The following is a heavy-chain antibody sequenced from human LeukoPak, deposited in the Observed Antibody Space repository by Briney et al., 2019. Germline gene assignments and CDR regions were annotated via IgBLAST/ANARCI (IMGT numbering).Heavy chain of an antibody. J-gene: IGHJ2*01. CDR3: AARLGYFDL. V-gene: IGHV4-34*01. D-gene: IGHD3-16*01. CDR2: INHSGST. Sequence: SETLSLTCAVYGGSFSGYYWSWIRQPPGKGLEWIGEINHSGSTNYNPSLKSRVTISVDTSKNQFSLKLSSVTAADTAVYYCAARLGYFDLWGRGTLVTVST. CDR1: GGSFSGYY.